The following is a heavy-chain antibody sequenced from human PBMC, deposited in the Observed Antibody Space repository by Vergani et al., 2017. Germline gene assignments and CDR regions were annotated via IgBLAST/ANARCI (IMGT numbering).Heavy chain of an antibody. D-gene: IGHD1-1*01. J-gene: IGHJ3*02. CDR1: GFTFSSYW. Sequence: EVQLVESGGGLVQPGGSLRLSCAASGFTFSSYWMHWVRQAPGKGLEWVSSISGGSTYYADSRKGRFTISRDNSKNTLHLQMNSLRAEDKAVYYCASAPNVQLERTKYAFDIWGQGTMVTVSS. V-gene: IGHV3-38-3*01. CDR2: ISGGST. CDR3: ASAPNVQLERTKYAFDI.